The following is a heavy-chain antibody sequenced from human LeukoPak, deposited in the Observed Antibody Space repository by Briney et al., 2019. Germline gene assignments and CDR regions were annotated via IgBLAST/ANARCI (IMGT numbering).Heavy chain of an antibody. D-gene: IGHD3-10*01. CDR3: ARHYGP. Sequence: SETLSLTCTVSGGSIRSSYYYWGWIRQPPGKGLEWIGSIYDSGSTYYNPSLKSRVTISVDTSKYQFSLKLNSVTAADTAVYYYARHYGPWGQGTLVTVSS. V-gene: IGHV4-39*01. CDR2: IYDSGST. J-gene: IGHJ5*02. CDR1: GGSIRSSYYY.